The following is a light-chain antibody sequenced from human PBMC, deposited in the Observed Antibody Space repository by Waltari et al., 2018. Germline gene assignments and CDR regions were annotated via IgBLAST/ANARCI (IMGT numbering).Light chain of an antibody. Sequence: EIVLTQSPATLSVSPGERATLSCRASQSVSSRLAWYQQKPGQAPRLLIYGTSTRATGGPARFSGSGSATEFTLTVSSLQSEDFAVYYCQHYNNWPSTFGQGTKVEIK. V-gene: IGKV3-15*01. J-gene: IGKJ1*01. CDR1: QSVSSR. CDR3: QHYNNWPST. CDR2: GTS.